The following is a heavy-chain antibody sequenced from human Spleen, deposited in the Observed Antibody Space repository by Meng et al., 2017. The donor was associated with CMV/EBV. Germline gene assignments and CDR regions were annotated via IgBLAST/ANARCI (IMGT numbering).Heavy chain of an antibody. V-gene: IGHV3-21*01. CDR2: ISSSSTYI. J-gene: IGHJ4*02. Sequence: MYWVRQAPGKGLEWLSSISSSSTYIYHADSLKGRFTISRDNAKNSLYLQMSSLRAEDTAVYYCARDLAPQSDYYDSSGYYYLPKGFDYWGQGTLVTVSS. CDR3: ARDLAPQSDYYDSSGYYYLPKGFDY. D-gene: IGHD3-22*01.